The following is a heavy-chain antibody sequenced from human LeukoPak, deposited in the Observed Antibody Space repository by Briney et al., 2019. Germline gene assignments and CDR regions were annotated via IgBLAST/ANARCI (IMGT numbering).Heavy chain of an antibody. CDR3: ARGEGDYGDFPLGY. D-gene: IGHD4-17*01. Sequence: PGGSLRLSCAASGFTVSSNYMSWVRQAPGKGLEWVSRIHSDGSSTSYADSVKGRFTISRDNAKNTLYLQMNSLRAEDTAVYYCARGEGDYGDFPLGYWGQGTLVTVSS. V-gene: IGHV3-74*01. J-gene: IGHJ4*02. CDR2: IHSDGSST. CDR1: GFTVSSNY.